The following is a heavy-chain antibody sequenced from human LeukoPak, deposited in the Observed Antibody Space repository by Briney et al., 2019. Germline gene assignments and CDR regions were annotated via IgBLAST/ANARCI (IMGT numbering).Heavy chain of an antibody. Sequence: GGSLRLSCAASGFTFSSYAMSWVRQAPGKGLEWVSAISGSGGSTYYADSVKGRFTISRDNSKNTLYLQMNSLRAEDTAVYYCAKLCPAGCYYYYYGMDVWGQGTTVTVSS. D-gene: IGHD2-2*01. V-gene: IGHV3-23*01. J-gene: IGHJ6*02. CDR1: GFTFSSYA. CDR3: AKLCPAGCYYYYYGMDV. CDR2: ISGSGGST.